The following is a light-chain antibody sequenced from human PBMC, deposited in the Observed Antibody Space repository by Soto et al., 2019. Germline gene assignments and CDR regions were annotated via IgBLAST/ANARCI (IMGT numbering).Light chain of an antibody. CDR1: QSISSY. J-gene: IGKJ4*01. CDR2: DAF. Sequence: EIVLTQSPATLSLSPGERATLSCRASQSISSYLAWYQHKPGQAPRLLIYDAFNRAPGIPARFSGSGSGTDFPLTISSLEPEDFAVYYCQQRSNWPPLTFGGGTKVEIK. CDR3: QQRSNWPPLT. V-gene: IGKV3-11*01.